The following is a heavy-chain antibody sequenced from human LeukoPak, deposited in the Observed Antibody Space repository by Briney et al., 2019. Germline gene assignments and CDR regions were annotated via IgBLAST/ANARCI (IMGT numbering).Heavy chain of an antibody. J-gene: IGHJ4*02. D-gene: IGHD2-2*01. V-gene: IGHV3-23*01. Sequence: GTLRLSCAASGFPFSSHGMSWVRQAPGKGLEWVSGIIGSGGSTYYADSVKGRFTISGDNSRNTLFLQMNSLRAEDTAVYYCAHGAMYQLDYWGQGTLVTVSS. CDR1: GFPFSSHG. CDR2: IIGSGGST. CDR3: AHGAMYQLDY.